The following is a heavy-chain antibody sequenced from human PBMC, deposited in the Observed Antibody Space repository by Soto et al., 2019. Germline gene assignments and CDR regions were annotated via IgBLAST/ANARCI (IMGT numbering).Heavy chain of an antibody. D-gene: IGHD2-2*01. V-gene: IGHV4-31*03. CDR2: IYYSGST. CDR3: ARVNGVLPAYMDV. J-gene: IGHJ6*03. CDR1: GGSISSGGYY. Sequence: SETLSLTCTVSGGSISSGGYYWSWIRQHPGKGLEWIGYIYYSGSTYYNPSLKSRVTISVDTSKNQFSLKLSSVTAADTAVYSCARVNGVLPAYMDVWGQGTTVTVSS.